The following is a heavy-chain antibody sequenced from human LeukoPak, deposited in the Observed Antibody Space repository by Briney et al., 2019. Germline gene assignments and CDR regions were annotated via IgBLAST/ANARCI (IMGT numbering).Heavy chain of an antibody. V-gene: IGHV4-59*01. CDR3: AREGEYSSSLHFPDY. D-gene: IGHD6-6*01. J-gene: IGHJ4*02. CDR2: IYYSGST. Sequence: SETLSLTCIVSGGSISTYYWSWIRQPPGKGLEWIGYIYYSGSTNYNPSLKSRVTISVDTSKNQFSLKLSSVTAADTAVYYCAREGEYSSSLHFPDYWGQGTLVTVSS. CDR1: GGSISTYY.